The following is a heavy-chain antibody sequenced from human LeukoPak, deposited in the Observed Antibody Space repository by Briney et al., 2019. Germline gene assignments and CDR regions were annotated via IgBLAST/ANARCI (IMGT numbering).Heavy chain of an antibody. J-gene: IGHJ4*02. D-gene: IGHD2-2*01. CDR3: ATRYCSSTSCYFDY. Sequence: SETLSLTCTVSGGSIRSSYYYWGWIRQPPGKGLEWIGSIYYSGSTYYNPSLKSQVTMSVDTSKNQFSLKLSSVTAADTAVYYCATRYCSSTSCYFDYWGQGTLVTVSS. CDR2: IYYSGST. V-gene: IGHV4-39*01. CDR1: GGSIRSSYYY.